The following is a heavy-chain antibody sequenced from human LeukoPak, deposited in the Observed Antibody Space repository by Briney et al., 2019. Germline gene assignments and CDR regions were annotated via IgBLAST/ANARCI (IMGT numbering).Heavy chain of an antibody. D-gene: IGHD6-19*01. V-gene: IGHV4-38-2*02. CDR2: IYHSGST. Sequence: SETLSLTCTVSGYSISSGYYWGWIRQPPGKGLEWIGSIYHSGSTYYNPSLKSRVTISVDTSKNQFSLKLSSVTAADTAVYYCARKAVAGTGGLDYWGQGTLVTVSS. J-gene: IGHJ4*02. CDR3: ARKAVAGTGGLDY. CDR1: GYSISSGYY.